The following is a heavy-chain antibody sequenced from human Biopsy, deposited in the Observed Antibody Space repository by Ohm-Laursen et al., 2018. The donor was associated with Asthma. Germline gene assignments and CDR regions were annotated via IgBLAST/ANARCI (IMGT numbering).Heavy chain of an antibody. Sequence: GASVTVSCKASGYNFISFAIHWVRQAPGQRIEWMGWVNTGNGDTKYSQKFQGRVTITRDTSASTAYMELRSLRSEDTATYYCARTYYDFLTGQVKDVFGVWGQGTMVTVSS. CDR1: GYNFISFA. CDR2: VNTGNGDT. D-gene: IGHD3-9*01. J-gene: IGHJ3*01. CDR3: ARTYYDFLTGQVKDVFGV. V-gene: IGHV1-3*04.